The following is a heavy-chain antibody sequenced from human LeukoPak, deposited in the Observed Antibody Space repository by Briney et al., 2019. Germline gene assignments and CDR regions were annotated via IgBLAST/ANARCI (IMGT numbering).Heavy chain of an antibody. CDR2: IYSGRST. D-gene: IGHD6-13*01. V-gene: IGHV3-66*01. CDR1: GFTVSSNY. Sequence: GGSLTLSYAASGFTVSSNYMSWVRPAPGKGLEWVSVIYSGRSTYYADSVKRRFTIYIDNSNNTLYLQMNSLRADDTAVYYFARIISSWVYFDYWGKGTLVSVSS. CDR3: ARIISSWVYFDY. J-gene: IGHJ4*02.